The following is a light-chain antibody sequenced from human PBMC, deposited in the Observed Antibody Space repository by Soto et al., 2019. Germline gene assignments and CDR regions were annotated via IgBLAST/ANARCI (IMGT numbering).Light chain of an antibody. CDR1: QSLLHSNGYNY. Sequence: DIVMTQSPLYLPVTPGEPASISCRSSQSLLHSNGYNYLDWYLQKTGQSTQLLIYLGSNRASRVPDRFSGSGSGTDFTLKISRVEAEDVGGYYCMQARQTPRTFGQGTKLEIK. V-gene: IGKV2-28*01. CDR2: LGS. J-gene: IGKJ2*01. CDR3: MQARQTPRT.